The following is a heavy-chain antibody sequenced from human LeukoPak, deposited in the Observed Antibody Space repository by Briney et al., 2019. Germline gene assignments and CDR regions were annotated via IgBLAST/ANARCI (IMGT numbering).Heavy chain of an antibody. CDR1: GFTFDDYD. J-gene: IGHJ4*02. V-gene: IGHV3-43*02. CDR3: SAPVASAD. CDR2: ISGDGGST. D-gene: IGHD6-19*01. Sequence: PGGSLRLSCAACGFTFDDYDMHWVRHAPGKGVEWVSHISGDGGSTYYADSVKGRFTISRDNSKNSLYLQMNSLRTEDTALYYCSAPVASADWGQGTLVTVSS.